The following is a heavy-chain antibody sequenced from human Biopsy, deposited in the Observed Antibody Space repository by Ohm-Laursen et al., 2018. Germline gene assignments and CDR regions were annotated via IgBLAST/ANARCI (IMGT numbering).Heavy chain of an antibody. CDR3: ARDRGYYSDRTVPGYFDL. CDR1: GDSISSYY. CDR2: VYYTGGT. J-gene: IGHJ2*01. D-gene: IGHD3-22*01. V-gene: IGHV4-59*01. Sequence: SDTLSLTCTVSGDSISSYYWSWIRQPPGKGLQWIGYVYYTGGTDYNPSLQSRVTISVGTSKNHFSLRLRSVTPADTAIYYCARDRGYYSDRTVPGYFDLWGRGTLVTVSS.